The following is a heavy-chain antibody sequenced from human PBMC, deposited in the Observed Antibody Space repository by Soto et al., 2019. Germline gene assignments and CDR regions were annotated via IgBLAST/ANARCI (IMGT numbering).Heavy chain of an antibody. Sequence: GGSLRLSCAASGFTFSSYSMNWVRQAPGKGLEWVSSISSSSSYIYYADSVKGRFTISRDNAKNSLYLQMNSLRAEDTAVYYCARDPFLIGSSSDWGQGTLVTVSS. V-gene: IGHV3-21*01. CDR1: GFTFSSYS. CDR3: ARDPFLIGSSSD. J-gene: IGHJ4*02. D-gene: IGHD6-6*01. CDR2: ISSSSSYI.